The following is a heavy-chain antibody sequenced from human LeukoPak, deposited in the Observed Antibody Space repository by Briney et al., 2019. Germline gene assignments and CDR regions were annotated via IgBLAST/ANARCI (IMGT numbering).Heavy chain of an antibody. J-gene: IGHJ6*02. CDR2: ISYDGSNK. V-gene: IGHV3-30-3*01. CDR1: GFTFSSYA. D-gene: IGHD4-17*01. CDR3: ARLDGDYGGYYYGMDV. Sequence: GGSLRLSCAASGFTFSSYAMHWVRQAPGKGLEWVAVISYDGSNKYYADSVKGRFTISRDNSKNTLYLQMNSLRAEDTAVYYCARLDGDYGGYYYGMDVWGQGTTVTVSS.